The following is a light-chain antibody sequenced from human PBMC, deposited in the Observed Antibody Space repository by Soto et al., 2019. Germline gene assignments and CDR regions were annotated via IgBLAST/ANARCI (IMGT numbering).Light chain of an antibody. CDR2: GAS. V-gene: IGKV3-15*01. J-gene: IGKJ5*01. CDR3: QQYNNWPPIT. CDR1: QSVSSN. Sequence: LSESPSGRSPIHCQTSQSVSSNLAWYQQKPGQAPRLLIYGASTRATGIPARFSGSGSGTEFTLTISSLQSEDFAVYYCQQYNNWPPITFGQGTRLEIK.